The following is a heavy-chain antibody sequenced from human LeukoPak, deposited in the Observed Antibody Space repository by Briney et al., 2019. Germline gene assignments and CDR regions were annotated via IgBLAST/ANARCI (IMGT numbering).Heavy chain of an antibody. D-gene: IGHD2-2*02. CDR1: GFTFSSYA. CDR3: AKDRSVFGIVVVPAAIGY. J-gene: IGHJ4*02. Sequence: GGSLRLSCAASGFTFSSYAMSWVRQAPGKGLEWVSAISGSGGSTYYADSMKGRFTISRDNSKNTLYLQMNSLRAEDTAVYYCAKDRSVFGIVVVPAAIGYWGQGTLVTVSS. CDR2: ISGSGGST. V-gene: IGHV3-23*01.